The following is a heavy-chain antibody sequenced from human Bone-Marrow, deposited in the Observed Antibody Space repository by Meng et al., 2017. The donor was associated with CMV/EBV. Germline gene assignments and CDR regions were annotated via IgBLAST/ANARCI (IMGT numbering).Heavy chain of an antibody. J-gene: IGHJ6*02. CDR1: GFTFSSYS. CDR3: AKVWGGYCSGITCYSPYYYYGMDV. CDR2: ISGSGGST. D-gene: IGHD2-2*02. V-gene: IGHV3-23*01. Sequence: GESLKISCAASGFTFSSYSMNWVRQAPGKGLEWVSAISGSGGSTYYADSVKGRFTISRDNSKNTLYLQMNSLRAEDTAVYYCAKVWGGYCSGITCYSPYYYYGMDVWGQGTTVTVSS.